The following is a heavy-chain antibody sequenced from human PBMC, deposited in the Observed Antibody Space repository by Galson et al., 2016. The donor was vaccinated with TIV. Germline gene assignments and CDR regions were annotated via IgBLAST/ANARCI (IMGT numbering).Heavy chain of an antibody. J-gene: IGHJ4*02. CDR2: TFYRSKWYN. Sequence: CAISGDSVSSNSAAWTWLRQSPSRGLEWLGRTFYRSKWYNDYAPSVKSRMTINPDTSKNQFSLQLNSVTPEDTAVYYCARATPSVFGIIMTLDSWGQGTLVTVSS. CDR1: GDSVSSNSAA. CDR3: ARATPSVFGIIMTLDS. D-gene: IGHD3-16*01. V-gene: IGHV6-1*01.